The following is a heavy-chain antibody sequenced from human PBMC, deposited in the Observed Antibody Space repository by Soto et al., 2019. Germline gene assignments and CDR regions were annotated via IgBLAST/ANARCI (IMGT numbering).Heavy chain of an antibody. J-gene: IGHJ4*02. D-gene: IGHD3-10*01. Sequence: GGSLRLSCAASGFAFRDFSMNWVRQAPGRALEWVSSISSTSTFIFYADSVKGRFTISRDNAKNSLFLQMSSLGAEDTAVYYCAREGSLWGFDSWGQGTLVTVSS. CDR1: GFAFRDFS. CDR3: AREGSLWGFDS. V-gene: IGHV3-21*01. CDR2: ISSTSTFI.